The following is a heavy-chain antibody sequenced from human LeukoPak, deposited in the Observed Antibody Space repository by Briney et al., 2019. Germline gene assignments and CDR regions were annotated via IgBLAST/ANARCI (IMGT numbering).Heavy chain of an antibody. V-gene: IGHV3-9*01. CDR2: ISWNSGSI. D-gene: IGHD6-19*01. J-gene: IGHJ4*02. CDR1: GFTFDDYA. Sequence: PGGSLRLSCAASGFTFDDYAMHWVRQAPGKGLEWVSGISWNSGSIGYADSVKGRFTISRDNAKNSLYLQMNSLRAEDTALYYCAKVSSGWFSFDYWGQGTLVTVSS. CDR3: AKVSSGWFSFDY.